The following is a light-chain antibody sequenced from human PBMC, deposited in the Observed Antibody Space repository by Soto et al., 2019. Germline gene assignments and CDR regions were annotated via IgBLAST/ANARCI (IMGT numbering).Light chain of an antibody. J-gene: IGLJ2*01. CDR1: SSDIGSYNL. CDR2: EGS. V-gene: IGLV2-23*01. CDR3: CSYAGSNTLF. Sequence: QSVLTQPASVSGSPGQSITISCTGTSSDIGSYNLVSWYQQHPGKAPKLMIYEGSKRPSGVSNRFSGSRSGTTASLTISGLQAEDEADYYCCSYAGSNTLFFGGGTKVTVL.